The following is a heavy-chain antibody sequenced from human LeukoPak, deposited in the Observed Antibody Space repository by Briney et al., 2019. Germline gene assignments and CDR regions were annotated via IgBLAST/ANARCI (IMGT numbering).Heavy chain of an antibody. Sequence: PSETLSLTCTVSGGSISSYYWSWIRQPAGKGLEWIGRIYTSGSTNYNPSLKSRVTISVDTSKNQFSLKLSSVTAADTAVYYCARLPFAWVPAAGKAFYYGMDVWGQGTTVTVSS. CDR2: IYTSGST. J-gene: IGHJ6*02. V-gene: IGHV4-4*07. CDR3: ARLPFAWVPAAGKAFYYGMDV. D-gene: IGHD2-2*01. CDR1: GGSISSYY.